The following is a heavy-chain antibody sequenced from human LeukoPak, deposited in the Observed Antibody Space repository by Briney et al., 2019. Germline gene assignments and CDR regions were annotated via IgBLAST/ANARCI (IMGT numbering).Heavy chain of an antibody. D-gene: IGHD5-18*01. V-gene: IGHV3-48*03. CDR1: GFTFSSYE. CDR3: ARVDSYGPTFDY. CDR2: ISSSGRMI. Sequence: PGGSLRLSCAASGFTFSSYEMNWVREAPGEGLGWVSYISSSGRMIHYADSVKGRFTISRDNAKNTLYLQMNSLGADDTAVYYCARVDSYGPTFDYWGQGTLVTVSS. J-gene: IGHJ4*02.